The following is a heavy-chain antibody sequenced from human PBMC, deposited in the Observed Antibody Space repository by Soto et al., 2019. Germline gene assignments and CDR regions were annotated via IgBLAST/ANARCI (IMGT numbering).Heavy chain of an antibody. Sequence: GGSLRLSCAASGFTFNIYGMHWVRQAPDKGLEWVALISYDGSNQYYADSVKGRFTISRDNSKNTLFLQMNSLRADDTAVYYCAKDQASGQGSFDSWGQGTPVTVSA. V-gene: IGHV3-30*18. CDR3: AKDQASGQGSFDS. J-gene: IGHJ4*02. CDR2: ISYDGSNQ. CDR1: GFTFNIYG.